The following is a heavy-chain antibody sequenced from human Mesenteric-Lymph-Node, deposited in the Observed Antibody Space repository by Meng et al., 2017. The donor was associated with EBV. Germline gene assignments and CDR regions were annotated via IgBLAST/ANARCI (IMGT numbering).Heavy chain of an antibody. D-gene: IGHD3-3*01. CDR2: TFPIFGTA. V-gene: IGHV1-69*01. J-gene: IGHJ4*02. CDR1: RCTLCSYA. Sequence: QVLLGNAEVEVWKTAGEVKVSCRFPRCTLCSYASSCGRQAQGHGVEWMGGTFPIFGTANHSLISHGSVTITADETACTAFMEVSSLRSGGTAVYYCARVAGTFDQDLFGGWGQGTLVTVSS. CDR3: ARVAGTFDQDLFGG.